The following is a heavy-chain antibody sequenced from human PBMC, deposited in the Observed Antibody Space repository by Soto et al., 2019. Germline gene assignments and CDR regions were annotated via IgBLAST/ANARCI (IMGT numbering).Heavy chain of an antibody. CDR2: MNPNSGNT. V-gene: IGHV1-8*01. D-gene: IGHD3-16*01. CDR3: ARAPQRQGIQGGEIDY. CDR1: GYTFTSYD. Sequence: QVQLVQSGAEVKKPGASVKVSCKASGYTFTSYDINWVRQATGQGLEWMGWMNPNSGNTGYAQKFQGRVTMTRNTSISTAYMELSSLRSEDTAVYYCARAPQRQGIQGGEIDYWGQGTLVTVSS. J-gene: IGHJ4*02.